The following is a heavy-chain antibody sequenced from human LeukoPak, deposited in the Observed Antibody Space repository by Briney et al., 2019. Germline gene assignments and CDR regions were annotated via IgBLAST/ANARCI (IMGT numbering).Heavy chain of an antibody. CDR3: AKDGGQGADY. V-gene: IGHV3-23*01. Sequence: GGSLRLSCAASGFILSTYAMSWVRQAPGKGLEWVSGISSSGGYTYYADSVKGRFTISRDNSKNTLYLQMNSLRTEDTAVYYCAKDGGQGADYWGQGTLVSVSS. CDR1: GFILSTYA. CDR2: ISSSGGYT. J-gene: IGHJ4*02. D-gene: IGHD3-16*01.